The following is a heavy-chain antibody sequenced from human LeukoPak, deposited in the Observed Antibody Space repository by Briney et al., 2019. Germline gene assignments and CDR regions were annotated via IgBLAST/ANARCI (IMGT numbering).Heavy chain of an antibody. D-gene: IGHD6-19*01. J-gene: IGHJ3*01. V-gene: IGHV4-38-2*01. CDR2: IYHSGNT. CDR1: DYSISSGYY. CDR3: ARGQGLVHLSVDAIDF. Sequence: SETLSLTCAVSDYSISSGYYWAWIRQPPGKGLEWIGNIYHSGNTFYTPSLKSRATTSVDTSKNQFSLRLTSVTAADTAVYFCARGQGLVHLSVDAIDFWGPGTMVTVSS.